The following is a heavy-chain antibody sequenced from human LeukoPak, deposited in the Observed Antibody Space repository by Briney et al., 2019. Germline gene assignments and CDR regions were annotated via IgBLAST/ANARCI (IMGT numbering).Heavy chain of an antibody. V-gene: IGHV1-2*02. CDR2: INPNSGGT. Sequence: ASVKVSCKASGYTFTGYYMHWVRQAPGQGLEWMGWINPNSGGTNYAQKFQGRVTMTGDTSVSTAYMELNRLRSDDTGVYYCARDTTMITYWFDPWGQGTLVTVSS. J-gene: IGHJ5*02. CDR3: ARDTTMITYWFDP. CDR1: GYTFTGYY. D-gene: IGHD5-18*01.